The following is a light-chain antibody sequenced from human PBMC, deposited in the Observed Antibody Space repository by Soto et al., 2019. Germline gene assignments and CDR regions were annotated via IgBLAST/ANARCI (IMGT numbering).Light chain of an antibody. CDR2: EVS. CDR3: SSYTTTNTYV. V-gene: IGLV2-14*01. Sequence: QSVLTQPGSVSGSPGQSITISCTGTSSDVGGYNYVSWSQQHPGKAPKLMIYEVSNRPSGVSNRFSGSKSGNTASLTISGLQAEDEADYYCSSYTTTNTYVFGTGTKVT. CDR1: SSDVGGYNY. J-gene: IGLJ1*01.